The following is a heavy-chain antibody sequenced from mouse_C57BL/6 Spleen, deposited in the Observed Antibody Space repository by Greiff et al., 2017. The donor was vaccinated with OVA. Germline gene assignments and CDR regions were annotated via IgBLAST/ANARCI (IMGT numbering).Heavy chain of an antibody. CDR1: GYAFTNYL. V-gene: IGHV1-54*01. CDR3: ARSGNYYSNCWYFDV. Sequence: QVQLQQSGAELVRPGTSVKVSCKASGYAFTNYLIEWVKQRPGQGLELIGVINPGSGGTNYNEQFKGKATLTADKSSSTAYMQLSSLTSEDSAVYFCARSGNYYSNCWYFDVWGTGTTVTVSS. D-gene: IGHD2-5*01. CDR2: INPGSGGT. J-gene: IGHJ1*03.